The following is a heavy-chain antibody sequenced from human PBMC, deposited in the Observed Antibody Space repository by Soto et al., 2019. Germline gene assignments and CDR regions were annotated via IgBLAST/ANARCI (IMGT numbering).Heavy chain of an antibody. CDR3: AREVSSSWTYNWFDP. D-gene: IGHD6-13*01. CDR2: INPNSGGT. CDR1: GYTFTGYY. J-gene: IGHJ5*02. V-gene: IGHV1-2*04. Sequence: GASVKVSCKASGYTFTGYYMHWVRQAPGQGLEWMGWINPNSGGTNYAQKFQGWVTMTRDTSISTAYMELSRLRSDDTAVYYCAREVSSSWTYNWFDPWGQGTLVTVSS.